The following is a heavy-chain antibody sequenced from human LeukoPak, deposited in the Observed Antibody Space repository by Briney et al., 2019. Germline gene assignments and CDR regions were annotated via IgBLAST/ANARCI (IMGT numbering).Heavy chain of an antibody. CDR2: ISYDGSNK. J-gene: IGHJ4*02. CDR1: EFTFSSYG. V-gene: IGHV3-30*03. CDR3: ARDVGLLYSSGYFDY. D-gene: IGHD6-19*01. Sequence: HPGGSLRLSCEASEFTFSSYGMNWVRQAPGKGLEWVAVISYDGSNKYYADSVKGRFTISRDNSKNTLYLQMNSLRAEDTAVYYCARDVGLLYSSGYFDYWGQGTLVTVSS.